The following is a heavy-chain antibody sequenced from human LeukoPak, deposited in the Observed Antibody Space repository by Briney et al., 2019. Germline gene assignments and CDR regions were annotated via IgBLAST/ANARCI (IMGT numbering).Heavy chain of an antibody. CDR3: ARDFVVVTAMFYYYYGMDV. V-gene: IGHV3-30*03. CDR2: ISYDGSNK. Sequence: GRSLRLSCAASGFTFSSYGMHWVRQAPGKGLEWVAVISYDGSNKYYADSVKGRFTISRDNSKNTLYLQMNSLRAEDTAVYYCARDFVVVTAMFYYYYGMDVWGQGTTVTVSS. J-gene: IGHJ6*02. D-gene: IGHD2-21*02. CDR1: GFTFSSYG.